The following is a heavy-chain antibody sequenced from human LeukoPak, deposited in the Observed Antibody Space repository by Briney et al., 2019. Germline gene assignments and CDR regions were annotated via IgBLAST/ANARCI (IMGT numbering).Heavy chain of an antibody. Sequence: SQTLSLTSTVSGGSISSGGYYWSWIRQHPGKGLEWIGYIYYSGSTYYNPSLKSRVTISVDTSKNQFSLKLSSVTAADTAVYYCARVATPVFDPWGQGTLVTVSS. V-gene: IGHV4-31*03. CDR2: IYYSGST. CDR1: GGSISSGGYY. J-gene: IGHJ5*02. D-gene: IGHD2-15*01. CDR3: ARVATPVFDP.